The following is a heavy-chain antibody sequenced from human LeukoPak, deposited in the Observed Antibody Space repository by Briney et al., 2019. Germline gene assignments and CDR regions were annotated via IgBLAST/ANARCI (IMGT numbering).Heavy chain of an antibody. J-gene: IGHJ3*01. Sequence: HSLSFTLHCSLFGLALSTPGAGVGWIRESPGQALEWLALLLLDDDKRYSPSLKSRLTISKDTSKNQVVLTMTNMDPGDTATYCCVHSQGHSYCSFRDAFDVWGQGTLVTVSS. CDR3: VHSQGHSYCSFRDAFDV. D-gene: IGHD5-18*01. V-gene: IGHV2-5*02. CDR2: LLLDDDK. CDR1: GLALSTPGAG.